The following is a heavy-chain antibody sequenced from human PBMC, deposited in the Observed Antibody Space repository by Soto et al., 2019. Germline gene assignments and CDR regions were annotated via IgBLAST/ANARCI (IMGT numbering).Heavy chain of an antibody. V-gene: IGHV3-21*01. CDR1: GFTFSSYS. D-gene: IGHD3-3*01. J-gene: IGHJ6*02. CDR3: ARESGYYTYGMDV. Sequence: EVQLVESGGGLVKPGGSLRLSCAASGFTFSSYSMNWVRQAPGKGLEWVSSISSSSSYIYYADSVKGRFTISRDNAKNSLYLQMNSLSAEDTAVYYCARESGYYTYGMDVWGQGTTVTVSS. CDR2: ISSSSSYI.